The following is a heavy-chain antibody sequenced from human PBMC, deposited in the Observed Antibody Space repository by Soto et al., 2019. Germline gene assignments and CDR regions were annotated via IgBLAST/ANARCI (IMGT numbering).Heavy chain of an antibody. Sequence: PSETLSLTCAVSGGSTRHSSYFWGWIRQPPGKGLEWIGNVFYSGSTYYNPSLKSRVTMSVDTSKNQFSLKLSSVTAADTAVYYCASSQRGSYFDYWGQGTLVTVSS. CDR3: ASSQRGSYFDY. V-gene: IGHV4-39*01. CDR1: GGSTRHSSYF. CDR2: VFYSGST. J-gene: IGHJ4*02. D-gene: IGHD5-12*01.